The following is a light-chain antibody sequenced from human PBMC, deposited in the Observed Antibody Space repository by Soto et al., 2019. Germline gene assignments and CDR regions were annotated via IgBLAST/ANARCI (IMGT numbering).Light chain of an antibody. J-gene: IGKJ5*01. CDR3: MQGLPTPIM. Sequence: DIVMTQSPLSLPVTPGEPASISCTSSQSLHNNGDNYLGWYLQKPGQSPQLLIYLGSNRASGVPDRISGSGSGTDFTLKSSRVEAEDGGVYYCMQGLPTPIMFGQGTRLEIK. V-gene: IGKV2-28*01. CDR1: QSLHNNGDNY. CDR2: LGS.